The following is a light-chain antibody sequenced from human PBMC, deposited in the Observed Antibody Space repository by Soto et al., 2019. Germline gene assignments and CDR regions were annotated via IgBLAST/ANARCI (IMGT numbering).Light chain of an antibody. CDR2: DAF. CDR1: QNINTF. V-gene: IGKV3-11*01. Sequence: EIVLTQSPTTLSLSPGDRATLSCRASQNINTFLAWYQQKPGQAPRRLIYDAFKRATGIPARFSGSGSGTYFTLTISILEPDDFTVYYCQHRDNWPPGAAFGGGTTVEI. CDR3: QHRDNWPPGAA. J-gene: IGKJ4*01.